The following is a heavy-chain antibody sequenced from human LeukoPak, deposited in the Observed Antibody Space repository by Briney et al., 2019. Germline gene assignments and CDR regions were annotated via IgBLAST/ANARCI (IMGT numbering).Heavy chain of an antibody. CDR1: GYKFIGFY. Sequence: GASVKVSCKASGYKFIGFYIHWVRQAPGQGLEWMGWINPNSGGTNYAEKFQGRVTMTRDTSITTAYMELNRLRSDDTAVYYCASRITGGFYYYYNMDVWGKGTTVTVSS. CDR3: ASRITGGFYYYYNMDV. J-gene: IGHJ6*03. D-gene: IGHD2/OR15-2a*01. CDR2: INPNSGGT. V-gene: IGHV1-2*02.